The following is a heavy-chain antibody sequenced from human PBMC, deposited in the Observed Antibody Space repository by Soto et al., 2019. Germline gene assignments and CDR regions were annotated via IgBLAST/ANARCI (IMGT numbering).Heavy chain of an antibody. J-gene: IGHJ6*02. CDR1: GFTFSGYG. Sequence: QVQLVESGGGVVQPGRSLRLSCAASGFTFSGYGMHWVRQAPGKGLEWVAVISNDALNKYYADSVKGRFAISRDDSRNTLYLQMNSLRAEDTAVYYCARPRRDYYYCCGMDVWGQGTTVTVSS. V-gene: IGHV3-30*03. CDR3: ARPRRDYYYCCGMDV. CDR2: ISNDALNK.